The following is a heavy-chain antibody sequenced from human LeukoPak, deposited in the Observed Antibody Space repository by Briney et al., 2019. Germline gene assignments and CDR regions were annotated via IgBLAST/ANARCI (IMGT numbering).Heavy chain of an antibody. V-gene: IGHV3-74*01. CDR2: INSDGSST. CDR3: ARDSSYSMDV. Sequence: GGSLRLSCAASGFTFSSPWMHWVRQAPGKGLVWVSHINSDGSSTSYADSVKGRFTISRDNAKNTVYLQMNSLRAEDTAVYYCARDSSYSMDVWGQGTTVTVSS. CDR1: GFTFSSPW. D-gene: IGHD6-13*01. J-gene: IGHJ6*02.